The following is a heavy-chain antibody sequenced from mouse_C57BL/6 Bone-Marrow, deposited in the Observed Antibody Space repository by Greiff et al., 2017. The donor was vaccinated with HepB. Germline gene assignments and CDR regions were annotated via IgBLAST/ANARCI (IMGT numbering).Heavy chain of an antibody. CDR1: GYTFTDHT. CDR2: IYPRDGST. D-gene: IGHD2-3*01. J-gene: IGHJ2*01. Sequence: VQLQQSDAELVKPGASVKISCKVSGYTFTDHTIHWMKQRPEQGLEWIGYIYPRDGSTKYNEKFKGKATLTADKSSSTAYLQLNSLTSEDSAVYFCARMWLLRGVYFDYWGQGTTLTVSS. CDR3: ARMWLLRGVYFDY. V-gene: IGHV1-78*01.